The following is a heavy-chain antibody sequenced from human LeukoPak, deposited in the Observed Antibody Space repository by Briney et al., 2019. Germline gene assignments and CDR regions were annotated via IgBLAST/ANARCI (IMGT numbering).Heavy chain of an antibody. Sequence: ASVKVSCKASGYTFTGYFIHWVRQAPGQGLEWMGWINPNSGGTNYAQRFQGRVTMTRDTSISTAYMELSRLTSDDTAVYYCASPLYCSGGNCYHDYWGQGTLVTVSS. J-gene: IGHJ4*02. CDR1: GYTFTGYF. D-gene: IGHD2-15*01. V-gene: IGHV1-2*02. CDR2: INPNSGGT. CDR3: ASPLYCSGGNCYHDY.